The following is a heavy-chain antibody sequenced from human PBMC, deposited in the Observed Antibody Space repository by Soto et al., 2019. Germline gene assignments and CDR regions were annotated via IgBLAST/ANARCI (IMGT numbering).Heavy chain of an antibody. D-gene: IGHD6-6*01. CDR2: INHSGST. V-gene: IGHV4-34*01. CDR1: GGSFSGYY. Sequence: PSETLSLTCAVYGGSFSGYYWSWIRQPPGKGLEWIGEINHSGSTNYNPSLKSRVTISVDTSKNQFSLKLSSVTAADTAVYYCARMGSSSVRYWGQGTLVTVSS. J-gene: IGHJ4*02. CDR3: ARMGSSSVRY.